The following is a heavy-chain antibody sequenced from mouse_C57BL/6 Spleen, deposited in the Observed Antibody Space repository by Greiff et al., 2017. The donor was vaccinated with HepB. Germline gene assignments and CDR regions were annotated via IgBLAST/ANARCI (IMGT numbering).Heavy chain of an antibody. Sequence: VQLQQSGAELVRPGASVTLSCKASGYTFTDYEMHWVKQTPVHCLEWIGASDPENGGTAYNQKFKGKAILTADKSSCTAYMELRSLTSEDSAVYYCTRYYYGSSLYAMDDWGQGTSVTVS. D-gene: IGHD1-1*01. V-gene: IGHV1-15*01. CDR1: GYTFTDYE. J-gene: IGHJ4*01. CDR3: TRYYYGSSLYAMDD. CDR2: SDPENGGT.